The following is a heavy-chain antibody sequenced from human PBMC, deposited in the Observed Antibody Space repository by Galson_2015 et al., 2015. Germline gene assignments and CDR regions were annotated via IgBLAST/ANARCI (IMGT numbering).Heavy chain of an antibody. CDR3: ARAEFWSGYLHYMDV. CDR2: INHSGST. V-gene: IGHV4-34*01. Sequence: SETLSLTCAVYGGSFSGYYWSWIRQPPGKGLEWIGEINHSGSTNYNPSLKSRVTISVDTSKNQFSLKLSSVTAADTAVYYCARAEFWSGYLHYMDVWGKGTTVTVSS. CDR1: GGSFSGYY. J-gene: IGHJ6*03. D-gene: IGHD3-3*01.